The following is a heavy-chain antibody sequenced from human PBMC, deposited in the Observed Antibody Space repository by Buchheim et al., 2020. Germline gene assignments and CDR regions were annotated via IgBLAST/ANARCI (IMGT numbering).Heavy chain of an antibody. D-gene: IGHD6-19*01. CDR3: AKGAPGIEVAGTQYFQH. CDR1: GFTFSSYA. CDR2: TSSSGGST. J-gene: IGHJ1*01. V-gene: IGHV3-23*04. Sequence: EVQLVESGGGLVQPGGSLRLSCAASGFTFSSYAMSWVRQAPGKGPEWVSVTSSSGGSTYYADSVKGRFTISRDNSKNKPNLQMNSLRAEDTAVYYCAKGAPGIEVAGTQYFQHWGQGTL.